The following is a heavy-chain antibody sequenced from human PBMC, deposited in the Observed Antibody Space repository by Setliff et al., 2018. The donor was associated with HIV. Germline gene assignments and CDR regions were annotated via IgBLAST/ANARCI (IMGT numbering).Heavy chain of an antibody. CDR1: GDPLSTYY. J-gene: IGHJ4*02. V-gene: IGHV4-4*07. CDR3: ARGNNDLESFDY. Sequence: PSETLSLTCNVSGDPLSTYYWSWIRQSGGNGLEWIGRIYASGKTTFNPSLKSRVRMSVDTSKNQFSLKLTSVTASDTAVYYCARGNNDLESFDYWGQGALVTVSS. D-gene: IGHD3-3*01. CDR2: IYASGKT.